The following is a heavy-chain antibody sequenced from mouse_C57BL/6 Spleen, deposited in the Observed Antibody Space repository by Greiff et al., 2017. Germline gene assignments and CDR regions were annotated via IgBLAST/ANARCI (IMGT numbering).Heavy chain of an antibody. V-gene: IGHV3-6*01. CDR1: GYSITSGYY. J-gene: IGHJ4*01. D-gene: IGHD2-3*01. CDR3: ARGWSNYAMDY. Sequence: DVKLVESGPGLVKPSQSLSLTCSVTGYSITSGYYWNWIRQFPGNKLEWMGYISYDGSNNYNPSLKNRISITRYTSKNQFFLKLNSVTTEDTATYYCARGWSNYAMDYWGQGTSVTVSS. CDR2: ISYDGSN.